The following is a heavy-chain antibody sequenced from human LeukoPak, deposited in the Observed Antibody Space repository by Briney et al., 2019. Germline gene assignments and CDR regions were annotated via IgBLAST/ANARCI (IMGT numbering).Heavy chain of an antibody. CDR1: GGSFSGYY. D-gene: IGHD6-13*01. Sequence: SETLSLTCAVYGGSFSGYYWSWIRQPPGKGLEWIGEINHSGSTNYNPSLKSRVTISVDTSKNQFSLKLSSVTAADTAVYYCARRRISSSWYELSYFDYWGQGTLVTVSS. V-gene: IGHV4-34*01. J-gene: IGHJ4*02. CDR2: INHSGST. CDR3: ARRRISSSWYELSYFDY.